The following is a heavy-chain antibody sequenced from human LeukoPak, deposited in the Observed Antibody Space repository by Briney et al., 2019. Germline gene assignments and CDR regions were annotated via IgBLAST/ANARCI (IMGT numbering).Heavy chain of an antibody. J-gene: IGHJ4*02. V-gene: IGHV3-23*01. CDR2: ISGSDGST. D-gene: IGHD6-19*01. CDR1: GFTFRIYA. CDR3: AKELYGWYYDY. Sequence: GSLLLSCAASGFTFRIYAMSWVRRAPGKGLEWVSAISGSDGSTNYADSVRGRFSISRDNYKNTLYLHMKSLRAEDTAVYYCAKELYGWYYDYWGQGTPVAVSS.